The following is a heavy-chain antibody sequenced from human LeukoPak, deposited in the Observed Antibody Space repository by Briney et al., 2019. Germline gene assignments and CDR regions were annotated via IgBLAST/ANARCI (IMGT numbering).Heavy chain of an antibody. CDR1: GFTFSGSD. CDR2: IRNKANSYAT. J-gene: IGHJ4*02. V-gene: IGHV3-73*01. Sequence: GGSLKLSCAASGFTFSGSDMHWVRQASGKGLEWVGRIRNKANSYATAYAASVKGRFTISRDDSKNTAYLQMNGLKTEGTALYYCTTLDFDYWGQGTLVTVSS. CDR3: TTLDFDY.